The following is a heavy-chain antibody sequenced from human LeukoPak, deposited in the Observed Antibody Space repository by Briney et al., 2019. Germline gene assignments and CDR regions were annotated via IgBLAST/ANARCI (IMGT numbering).Heavy chain of an antibody. J-gene: IGHJ1*01. CDR2: ISYDGSNK. Sequence: GGSLRLSCAASGFTFSSYAMHWVRQAPGKGLEWVAVISYDGSNKYYADSVKGRFTISRDNSKNTLYLQMNSLRAEDTAVYYCARDRGSGWYGNFQHWGQGTLVTVSS. CDR3: ARDRGSGWYGNFQH. D-gene: IGHD6-19*01. CDR1: GFTFSSYA. V-gene: IGHV3-30*14.